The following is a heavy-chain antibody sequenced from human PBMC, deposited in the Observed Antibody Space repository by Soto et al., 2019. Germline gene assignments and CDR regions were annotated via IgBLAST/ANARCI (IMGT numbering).Heavy chain of an antibody. CDR1: GGTFSSYA. D-gene: IGHD2-2*01. V-gene: IGHV1-69*12. J-gene: IGHJ6*02. Sequence: QVQLVQSGAEVKKPGSSVKVSCKASGGTFSSYAISWVRQAPGQGLEWMGGIIPIFGTANYAQKFQGRVTITADESTSTAYMELSSLRSEDTAVYYCARKKDIVLVPAALWKNYYYGMDVWGQGTTVTVSS. CDR2: IIPIFGTA. CDR3: ARKKDIVLVPAALWKNYYYGMDV.